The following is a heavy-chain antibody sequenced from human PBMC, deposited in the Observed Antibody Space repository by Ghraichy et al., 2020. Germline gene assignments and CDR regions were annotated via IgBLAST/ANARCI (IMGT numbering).Heavy chain of an antibody. J-gene: IGHJ4*02. CDR2: ISAYNGNT. CDR3: ARGQPGYYDFWSGYPDPDFDY. CDR1: GYTFTSYG. V-gene: IGHV1-18*01. Sequence: ASVKVSCKASGYTFTSYGISWVRQAPGQGLEWMGWISAYNGNTNYAQKLQGRVTMTTDTSTSTAYMELRSLRSDDTAVYYCARGQPGYYDFWSGYPDPDFDYWGQGTLVTVSS. D-gene: IGHD3-3*01.